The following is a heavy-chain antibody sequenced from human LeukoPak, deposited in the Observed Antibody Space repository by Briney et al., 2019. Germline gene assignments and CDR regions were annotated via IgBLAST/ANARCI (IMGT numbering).Heavy chain of an antibody. CDR3: ARLSAAGDYVDY. J-gene: IGHJ4*02. D-gene: IGHD6-13*01. CDR1: GGSISSYY. CDR2: IYYSGST. V-gene: IGHV4-59*01. Sequence: NPSETLSLTCTVSGGSISSYYWSWIRQPPGKGLEWIGYIYYSGSTNYNPSLKSRVTISVDTSKNQFSLKLSSVTAADTAVYYCARLSAAGDYVDYWGQGTLVTVSS.